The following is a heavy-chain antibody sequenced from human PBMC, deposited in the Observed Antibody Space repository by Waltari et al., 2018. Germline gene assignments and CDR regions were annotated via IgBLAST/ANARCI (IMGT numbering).Heavy chain of an antibody. CDR2: IYYIGNT. CDR1: GGSISTSNYN. D-gene: IGHD1-26*01. Sequence: QLQLQESGPGLVKSSETLSLTCDVSGGSISTSNYNWGWLRQTPGKWLEWTASIYYIGNTYYNPSLKRRVTISVDTSKNQCSLRLSSVTAADTAVYYCARTYSGDYEFWFDPWGQGTLVTVSS. J-gene: IGHJ5*02. CDR3: ARTYSGDYEFWFDP. V-gene: IGHV4-39*01.